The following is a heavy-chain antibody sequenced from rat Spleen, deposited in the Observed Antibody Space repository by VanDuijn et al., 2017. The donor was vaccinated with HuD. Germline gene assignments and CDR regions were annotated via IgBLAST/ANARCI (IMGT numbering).Heavy chain of an antibody. CDR2: ISPSGGGI. CDR3: SRDTFGWFAY. J-gene: IGHJ3*01. Sequence: EVHLVESGGGLVQPGRSLKLSCAASGFTFSNYDMAWVRQAPTKGLEWVASISPSGGGIYYPDSVKGRFTISRDNAHNTLYLQMNSLRSEDTATYYCSRDTFGWFAYWGQGTLVTVSS. CDR1: GFTFSNYD. V-gene: IGHV5S23*01. D-gene: IGHD4-3*01.